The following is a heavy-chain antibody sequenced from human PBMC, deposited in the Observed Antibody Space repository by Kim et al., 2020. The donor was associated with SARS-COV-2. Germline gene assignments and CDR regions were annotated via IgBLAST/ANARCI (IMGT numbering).Heavy chain of an antibody. D-gene: IGHD2-21*01. J-gene: IGHJ3*02. V-gene: IGHV3-9*01. CDR3: AKDGSDGSNSLFRAFDI. CDR2: ISWNSGSI. Sequence: SGISWNSGSIGYADSEKGRFTISRDNAKNSLYLQMNSLRAEDTALYYCAKDGSDGSNSLFRAFDI.